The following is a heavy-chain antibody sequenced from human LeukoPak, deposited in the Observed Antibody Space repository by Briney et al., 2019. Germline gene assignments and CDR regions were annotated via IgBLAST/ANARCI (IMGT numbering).Heavy chain of an antibody. Sequence: GGSLRLSCAASGFTFSSYGMHWVRQAPGKGLEWVAVIWYDGSNKYYADSVKGRFTISRDNSKNTLYLQMNSLRAKDTAVYYCARDLKLTKKQWLVPGYWGQGTLVTVSS. CDR1: GFTFSSYG. V-gene: IGHV3-33*01. CDR2: IWYDGSNK. CDR3: ARDLKLTKKQWLVPGY. J-gene: IGHJ4*02. D-gene: IGHD6-19*01.